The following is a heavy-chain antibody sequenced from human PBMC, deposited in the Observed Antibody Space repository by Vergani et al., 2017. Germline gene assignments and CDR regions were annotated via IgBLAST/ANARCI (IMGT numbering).Heavy chain of an antibody. CDR2: ISFDGTNE. CDR3: VRDRGLCAGGRCYTEAWDY. D-gene: IGHD2-2*02. CDR1: GFALNRHA. Sequence: QVQLVESGGGVVQPGTSLRLSCVVSGFALNRHAMSWVRQAPGKGLEWVVGISFDGTNEYYPDLVKGRFTISRDIAKNTLYLQVRSLRLEDTGVYHCVRDRGLCAGGRCYTEAWDYWGQGTTVTVSS. J-gene: IGHJ4*02. V-gene: IGHV3-30-3*01.